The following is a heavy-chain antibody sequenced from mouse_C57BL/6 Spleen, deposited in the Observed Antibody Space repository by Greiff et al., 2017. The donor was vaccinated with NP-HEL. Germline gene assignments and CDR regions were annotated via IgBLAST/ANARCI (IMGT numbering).Heavy chain of an antibody. CDR2: ISDGGSYT. J-gene: IGHJ1*03. V-gene: IGHV5-4*03. Sequence: DVKLVESGGGLVKPGGSLKLSCAASGFTFSSYAMSWVRQTPEKRLEWVATISDGGSYTYYPDNVKGRFTISRDNAKNNLYLQMSHLKSEDTAMYYCARGGYGSSSSYWYFDVWGTGTTVTVSS. CDR3: ARGGYGSSSSYWYFDV. CDR1: GFTFSSYA. D-gene: IGHD1-1*01.